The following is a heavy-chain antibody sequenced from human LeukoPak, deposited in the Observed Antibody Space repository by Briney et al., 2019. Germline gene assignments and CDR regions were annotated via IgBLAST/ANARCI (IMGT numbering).Heavy chain of an antibody. V-gene: IGHV1-2*02. CDR2: INPNSRGT. D-gene: IGHD6-19*01. CDR3: VQRGGWDSLKY. J-gene: IGHJ1*01. Sequence: ASVKVSCKATGHTSTVYYIHWGRQPPAQGVGWMGWINPNSRGTNHAEQFQRSVSITRETSISSAYMQLSRLSSDDTAVYYCVQRGGWDSLKYWGQGPLVPVSS. CDR1: GHTSTVYY.